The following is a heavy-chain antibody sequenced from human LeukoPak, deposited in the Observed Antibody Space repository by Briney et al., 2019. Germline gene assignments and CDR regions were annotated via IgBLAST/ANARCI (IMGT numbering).Heavy chain of an antibody. D-gene: IGHD4-17*01. CDR2: ISAYNGNT. J-gene: IGHJ6*02. V-gene: IGHV1-18*01. CDR1: GYTFTSYG. Sequence: ASVKVSCKTSGYTFTSYGISWVRQAPGQGLEWMGRISAYNGNTNYAQKLQGRVTMTTDTSTSTAYMELRSLRSDDTAVYYCARDNPTVTTRLDYYYYGMDVWGQGTTVTVSS. CDR3: ARDNPTVTTRLDYYYYGMDV.